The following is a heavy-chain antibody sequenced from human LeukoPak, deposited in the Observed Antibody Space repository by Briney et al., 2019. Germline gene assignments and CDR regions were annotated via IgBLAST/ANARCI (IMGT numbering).Heavy chain of an antibody. CDR1: GDSFSRSTYY. D-gene: IGHD6-25*01. CDR3: ARSSGTGTFSY. CDR2: VYYGRSP. J-gene: IGHJ4*02. Sequence: SETLSLTCTVSGDSFSRSTYYWAWIRQPPGKGLEWIGSVYYGRSPYFNPSLESRATISVDTSKNHFFLKMSSVIAADTAVYYCARSSGTGTFSYWGQGTLVTVSS. V-gene: IGHV4-39*02.